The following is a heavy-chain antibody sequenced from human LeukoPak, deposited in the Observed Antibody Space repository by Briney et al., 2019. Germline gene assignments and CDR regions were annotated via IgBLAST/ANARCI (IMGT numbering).Heavy chain of an antibody. V-gene: IGHV1-8*03. D-gene: IGHD3-22*01. CDR3: ATRRNYYDSSGYYLDAFDI. J-gene: IGHJ3*02. CDR2: MNPNSGNT. Sequence: ASVKVSCKASGYTFTSYDINWVRQATGQGLEWMGWMNPNSGNTGYAQKFQGRVTITRNTSISTAYMELSSLRSEDTAVYYCATRRNYYDSSGYYLDAFDIWGQGTMVTVSS. CDR1: GYTFTSYD.